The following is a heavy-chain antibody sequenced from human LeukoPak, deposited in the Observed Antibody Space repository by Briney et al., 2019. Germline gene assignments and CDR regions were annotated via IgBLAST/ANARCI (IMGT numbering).Heavy chain of an antibody. CDR1: GFTVSSNY. J-gene: IGHJ3*02. CDR2: IYSVGST. CDR3: ARDKEWSGFENAFDI. Sequence: PGGPLRLSCAVSGFTVSSNYMSWVRQAPGKGLEWVSVIYSVGSTYYADSVKGRFTISRDISKNTVYLQMNSLRAEDTAVYYCARDKEWSGFENAFDIWGQGTMVT. V-gene: IGHV3-66*01. D-gene: IGHD3-3*01.